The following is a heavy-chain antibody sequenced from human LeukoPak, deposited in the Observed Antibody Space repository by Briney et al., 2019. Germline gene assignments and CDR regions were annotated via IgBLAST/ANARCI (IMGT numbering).Heavy chain of an antibody. V-gene: IGHV4-59*08. CDR2: IGYSVST. CDR3: ARSKAYSGYFDY. CDR1: GASISSYF. Sequence: SETLSLTCAVSGASISSYFWSWIRQPPGKGLEYIGYIGYSVSTNYNPSLKSRVTISVDTSKNQFSLKLTSVTAADTAVYYCARSKAYSGYFDYWGQGTLVTVSS. J-gene: IGHJ4*02. D-gene: IGHD4-11*01.